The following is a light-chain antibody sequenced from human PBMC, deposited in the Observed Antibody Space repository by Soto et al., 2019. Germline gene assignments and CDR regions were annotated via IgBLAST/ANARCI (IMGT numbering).Light chain of an antibody. Sequence: QSVLAQPASVSWSPGQSITISCTGTSSDVGAYNYVSWYQHHPGKAPKLLIFDVSHRPSGVSNRFSGSKSGNTASLTFSGLQAEGEADYFCSSYTTNTTPVFGGGTKVTVL. CDR3: SSYTTNTTPV. V-gene: IGLV2-14*03. CDR2: DVS. CDR1: SSDVGAYNY. J-gene: IGLJ2*01.